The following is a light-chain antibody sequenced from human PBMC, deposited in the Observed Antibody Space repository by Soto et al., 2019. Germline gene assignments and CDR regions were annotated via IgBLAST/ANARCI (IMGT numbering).Light chain of an antibody. CDR2: AAS. V-gene: IGKV1-39*01. CDR3: QQCYRAPRT. J-gene: IGKJ1*01. Sequence: DIQMTQSPSTLSASVGDRVTITCRASQSITTYVNWYQQKLGKAPTLLIYAASSLQSGVPSRFSGSGAGTEFTLTISRLQPEDFATYFCQQCYRAPRTFGQGTKVEI. CDR1: QSITTY.